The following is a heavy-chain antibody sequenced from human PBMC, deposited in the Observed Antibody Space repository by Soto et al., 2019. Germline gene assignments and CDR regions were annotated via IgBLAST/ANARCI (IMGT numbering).Heavy chain of an antibody. CDR1: GFTFDDYA. V-gene: IGHV3-43D*03. J-gene: IGHJ6*02. CDR3: AKDMYSITVFGVVGRHYCGMDV. D-gene: IGHD3-3*01. Sequence: GGSLRLSCAASGFTFDDYAMHWVRQAPGKGLEWVSLISWDGGSTYYADSVKGRFTISRDNSKNSLYLQMNSLRAEDTALYYCAKDMYSITVFGVVGRHYCGMDVWGQGTTVNVSS. CDR2: ISWDGGST.